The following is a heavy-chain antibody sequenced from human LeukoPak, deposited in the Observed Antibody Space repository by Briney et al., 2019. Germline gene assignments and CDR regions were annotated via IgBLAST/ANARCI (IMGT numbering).Heavy chain of an antibody. CDR2: IYYSGST. J-gene: IGHJ4*02. V-gene: IGHV4-59*12. CDR1: GGSISSYY. D-gene: IGHD7-27*01. CDR3: ARLPSPAQRLGQPN. Sequence: PSETLSLTCTVSGGSISSYYWSWIRQPPGKGLEWIGYIYYSGSTDYNPSLKSRVTISVDTSKNQFSLKLSSVTAADTAVYYCARLPSPAQRLGQPNWGQGTLVTVSS.